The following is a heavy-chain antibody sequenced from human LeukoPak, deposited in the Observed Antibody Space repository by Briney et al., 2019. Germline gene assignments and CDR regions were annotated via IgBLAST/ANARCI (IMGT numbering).Heavy chain of an antibody. V-gene: IGHV3-7*01. D-gene: IGHD3-22*01. CDR3: ARTVRGIVMPQNAFDI. Sequence: GGSLRLSCAASGFTFSNYWMSWVRQAPGKGLEWVANIKEDGSEKNYVNSVKGRFTISRDNARNSLYLHMDSLRAEYTAVYYCARTVRGIVMPQNAFDIWGQGTRVTVSS. J-gene: IGHJ3*02. CDR1: GFTFSNYW. CDR2: IKEDGSEK.